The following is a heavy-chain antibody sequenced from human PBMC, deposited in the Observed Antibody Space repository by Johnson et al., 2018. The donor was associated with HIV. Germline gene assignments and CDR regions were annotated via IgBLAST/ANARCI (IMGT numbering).Heavy chain of an antibody. CDR2: LSNDGSNK. D-gene: IGHD6-13*01. CDR1: GFIFSSYG. V-gene: IGHV3-30*19. J-gene: IGHJ3*02. CDR3: AREGEGYSSSWYDAFDI. Sequence: QVQLVESGGGVVQPGRSLRLSCAASGFIFSSYGMHLVRQAPGKGLEWVTFLSNDGSNKYYAASVRGRFTISRDNSKNNIYRQMNSLRAEDTAVYYCAREGEGYSSSWYDAFDIWGQGTMVTVSS.